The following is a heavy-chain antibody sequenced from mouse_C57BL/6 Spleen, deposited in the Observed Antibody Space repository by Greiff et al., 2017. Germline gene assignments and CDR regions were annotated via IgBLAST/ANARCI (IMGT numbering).Heavy chain of an antibody. CDR3: ARMGHGGYYAMDY. CDR2: ISSGSSTI. CDR1: GFTFSDYG. J-gene: IGHJ4*01. Sequence: EVKLVESGGGLVKPGGSLKLSCAASGFTFSDYGMHWVRQAPEKGLEWVAYISSGSSTIYYADTVKGRFTISRDNARNTLFLQMTSLRSEDTAMYCCARMGHGGYYAMDYWGQGTSVTVSS. D-gene: IGHD6-1*01. V-gene: IGHV5-17*01.